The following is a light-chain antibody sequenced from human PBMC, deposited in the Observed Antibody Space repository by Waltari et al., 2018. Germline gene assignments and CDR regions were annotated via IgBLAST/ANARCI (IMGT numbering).Light chain of an antibody. Sequence: DVVMTQSPDSLAVSLGERATINCKSSQNLFYGPNIKNYFGWYQQKPGQPPKLLIYWASTRESGVPDRFSGSGSGTDFTLTSSSLQAEDVAVYYCQQYYSTPPTFGQGTKLEIK. CDR3: QQYYSTPPT. V-gene: IGKV4-1*01. CDR2: WAS. CDR1: QNLFYGPNIKNY. J-gene: IGKJ2*01.